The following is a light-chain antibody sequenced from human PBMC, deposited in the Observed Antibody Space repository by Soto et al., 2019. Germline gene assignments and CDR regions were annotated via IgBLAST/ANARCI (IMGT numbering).Light chain of an antibody. Sequence: SVLTQPPSVSGDPGQRVTISCTGSSSNIGAGYDVHWYQQLPGTAPKLLIYGNSNRPSGVPDRFSGSKSGTSASLAITGLQAEDEADYYCQSSDSSLNVFGTGTQVTVL. CDR2: GNS. J-gene: IGLJ1*01. CDR3: QSSDSSLNV. CDR1: SSNIGAGYD. V-gene: IGLV1-40*01.